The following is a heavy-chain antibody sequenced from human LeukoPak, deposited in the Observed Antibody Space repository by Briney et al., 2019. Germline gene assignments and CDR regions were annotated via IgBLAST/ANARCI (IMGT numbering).Heavy chain of an antibody. CDR2: ISVGAEYI. Sequence: PGGSLRLSCAASGFTFSTYVMNWFRQAPGKGLEWVSTISVGAEYIFYADSVKGRFTISRDNSKDTLYLQMDNLRAEDTAVYYCASRSAAVAVAGGLDYWGQGALVTVSS. CDR1: GFTFSTYV. V-gene: IGHV3-23*01. CDR3: ASRSAAVAVAGGLDY. J-gene: IGHJ4*02. D-gene: IGHD6-19*01.